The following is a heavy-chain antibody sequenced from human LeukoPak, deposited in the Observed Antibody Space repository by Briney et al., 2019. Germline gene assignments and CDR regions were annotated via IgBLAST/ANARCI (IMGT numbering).Heavy chain of an antibody. V-gene: IGHV4-59*01. Sequence: PSETLSLTCTVSGGSISSYYWSWIRQPTGKGLECIGYIYYSGSTNYNPSLKSRVTISVDTSKNQFSLKLTPVTAADTAVYYCARGLTYYFDSSGYYVTDAFDIWGQGTMVTVSS. D-gene: IGHD3-22*01. CDR2: IYYSGST. CDR1: GGSISSYY. CDR3: ARGLTYYFDSSGYYVTDAFDI. J-gene: IGHJ3*02.